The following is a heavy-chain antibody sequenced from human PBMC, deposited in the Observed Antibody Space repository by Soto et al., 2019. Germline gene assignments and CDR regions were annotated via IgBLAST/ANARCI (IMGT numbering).Heavy chain of an antibody. CDR1: GGSISSYY. Sequence: SETLSLTCSVSGGSISSYYWTWIRQPPGKGLEWIGYISYSGNTHYNPSLNSRVTMSVDTSKNQFSLRLSSVTAADTAVYYCARHASPPHLDYCYYMDVWGKGTTVTVSS. J-gene: IGHJ6*03. CDR3: ARHASPPHLDYCYYMDV. V-gene: IGHV4-59*08. CDR2: ISYSGNT.